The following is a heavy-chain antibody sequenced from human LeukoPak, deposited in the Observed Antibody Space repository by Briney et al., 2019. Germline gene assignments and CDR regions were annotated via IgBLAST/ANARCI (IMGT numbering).Heavy chain of an antibody. V-gene: IGHV1-3*01. CDR2: INGGSGNT. J-gene: IGHJ4*02. Sequence: ASVKVSCKASGYTFTDYTMHWLRQAPGQRLDWMGWINGGSGNTKYSPEFQGRVTITRDTSTSTAYMELSSLTSDDAAVYYCARGDIAPAGTGYYFDYWGQATLVTVSS. D-gene: IGHD6-13*01. CDR3: ARGDIAPAGTGYYFDY. CDR1: GYTFTDYT.